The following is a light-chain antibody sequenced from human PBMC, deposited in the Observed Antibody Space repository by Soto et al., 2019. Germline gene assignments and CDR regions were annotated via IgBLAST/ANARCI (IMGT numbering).Light chain of an antibody. J-gene: IGKJ1*01. CDR1: QSVTSNY. Sequence: EIVLTQSPGTLSLSPGARAPLSCGARQSVTSNYLAWYQQKPGQAPRLLIFGASIRVTGIPDRFIGSGSGTDFTLTISRLEPEDFAVYYCQHYVTSLTTFGQGTKVDIK. CDR2: GAS. V-gene: IGKV3-20*01. CDR3: QHYVTSLTT.